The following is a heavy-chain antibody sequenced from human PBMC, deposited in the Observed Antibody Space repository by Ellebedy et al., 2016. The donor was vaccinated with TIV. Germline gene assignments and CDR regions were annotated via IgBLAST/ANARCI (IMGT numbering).Heavy chain of an antibody. CDR1: GFTLGDYP. CDR2: IRTKGHGGTT. V-gene: IGHV3-49*04. D-gene: IGHD3-22*01. Sequence: PGGSLRLSCTAPGFTLGDYPMSWVRRAPGKGLEWVGLIRTKGHGGTTEYAASVKGRFTISRDDSKSIAYLQMNSLKTEDTAMYYCTRDFDTSDHWGQGTLVTVSS. J-gene: IGHJ4*02. CDR3: TRDFDTSDH.